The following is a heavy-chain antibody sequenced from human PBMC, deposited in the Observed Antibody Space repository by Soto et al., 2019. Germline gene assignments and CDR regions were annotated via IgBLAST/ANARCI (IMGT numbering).Heavy chain of an antibody. J-gene: IGHJ5*02. CDR3: AREGDYGDYDVNWFDP. CDR1: GGTFSSYT. CDR2: IIPILGIA. V-gene: IGHV1-69*08. Sequence: QVQLVQSGAEVKKPGSSVKVSCKASGGTFSSYTISWVRQAPGQGLEWMGRIIPILGIANYAQKFQGRVMIIADKSNSTAYLQRRSLGSDDGAGYDWAREGDYGDYDVNWFDPLGQGTLVTFSS. D-gene: IGHD4-17*01.